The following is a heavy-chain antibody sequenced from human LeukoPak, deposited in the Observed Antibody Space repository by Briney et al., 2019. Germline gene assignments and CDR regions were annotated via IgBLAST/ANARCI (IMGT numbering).Heavy chain of an antibody. D-gene: IGHD2-21*02. J-gene: IGHJ5*02. CDR1: GYTFTSYY. CDR2: INPSGGST. Sequence: ASVKVSCKASGYTFTSYYMHWVRQAPGQGLEWMGIINPSGGSTSYAQKFQGRVTMTRNTSISTAYMELSSLRSEDTAVYYCARGSFSDSQGNWFDPWGQGTLVTVSS. V-gene: IGHV1-46*01. CDR3: ARGSFSDSQGNWFDP.